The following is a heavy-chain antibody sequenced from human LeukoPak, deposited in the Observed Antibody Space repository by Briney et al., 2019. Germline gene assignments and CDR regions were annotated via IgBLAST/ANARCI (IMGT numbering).Heavy chain of an antibody. CDR2: ISGSGDYT. CDR3: AKVTYGSGTYGAFDS. Sequence: GGSLRLSCAASGFTFSSHGMSWVRQAPGKGLEWVSTISGSGDYTYYADSVKGRFTISRDNSKNTLYLQMNSLRAEDTAVYYCAKVTYGSGTYGAFDSWGQGTLVTVSP. V-gene: IGHV3-23*01. J-gene: IGHJ4*02. D-gene: IGHD3-10*01. CDR1: GFTFSSHG.